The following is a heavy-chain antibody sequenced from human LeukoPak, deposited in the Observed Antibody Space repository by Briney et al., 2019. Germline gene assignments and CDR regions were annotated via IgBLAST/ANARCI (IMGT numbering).Heavy chain of an antibody. V-gene: IGHV3-21*01. Sequence: GGSLRLSCAASGFTFNSYAMTWVRQAPGKGLEWVSSISSSSSYIYYADSVKGRFTISRDNAKNSLYLQMNSLRAEDTAVYYCARGSEDIVVVVPAIWSDYWGQGTLVTVSS. CDR1: GFTFNSYA. CDR3: ARGSEDIVVVVPAIWSDY. J-gene: IGHJ4*02. D-gene: IGHD2-15*01. CDR2: ISSSSSYI.